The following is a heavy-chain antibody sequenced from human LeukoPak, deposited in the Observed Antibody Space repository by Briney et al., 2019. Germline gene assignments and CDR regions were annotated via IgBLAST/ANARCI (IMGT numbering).Heavy chain of an antibody. D-gene: IGHD4-17*01. V-gene: IGHV4-30-4*01. J-gene: IGHJ6*02. CDR1: GVSISSGDYY. CDR3: ARDSVNTVTTLLSSMDV. CDR2: IYYSGST. Sequence: SQTLSLTCTVSGVSISSGDYYWSWIREPPGKGLEWIGYIYYSGSTYYNPSLKSRVTISVDTSKNQFSLRLCSVTAADTDIYYCARDSVNTVTTLLSSMDVWGQGTTVTVSS.